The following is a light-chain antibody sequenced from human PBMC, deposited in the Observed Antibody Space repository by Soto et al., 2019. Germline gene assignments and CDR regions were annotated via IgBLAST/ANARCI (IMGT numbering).Light chain of an antibody. CDR3: QQYDAWPPGT. CDR1: RTIDTY. CDR2: GAS. Sequence: EIVLTQSPAFVSTSLGERVTLSCRASRTIDTYLAWFQHRLGQPPRLLIFGASVRAPGVPPRFSGGGSGTEFTLPINSLRSEDFAVYFCQQYDAWPPGTFGGGTTGEI. V-gene: IGKV3-15*01. J-gene: IGKJ4*01.